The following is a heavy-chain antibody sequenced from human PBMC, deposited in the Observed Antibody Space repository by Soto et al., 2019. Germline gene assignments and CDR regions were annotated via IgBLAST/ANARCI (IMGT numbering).Heavy chain of an antibody. D-gene: IGHD3-16*01. CDR3: ARDRGGAVAGGESTAYHDPVGFDI. Sequence: SVKVSCKASVVTFSSYAISWVRQAPGQGLEWMGGIIPIFGTANYAQKFQGRVTITADKSTSTAYMELSSLRSEGTAMYYCARDRGGAVAGGESTAYHDPVGFDIWGQGTMVTVSS. J-gene: IGHJ3*02. V-gene: IGHV1-69*06. CDR2: IIPIFGTA. CDR1: VVTFSSYA.